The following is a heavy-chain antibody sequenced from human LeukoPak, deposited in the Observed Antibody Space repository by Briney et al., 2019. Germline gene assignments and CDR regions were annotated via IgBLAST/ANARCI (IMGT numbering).Heavy chain of an antibody. CDR3: ARRAGEYSHPYDY. CDR2: IYSGGNT. J-gene: IGHJ4*02. CDR1: GFTFSTYE. Sequence: GGSLRLSCAASGFTFSTYEMNWIRQAPGKGLEWVSFIYSGGNTHYSDSVKGRFTISRDNSKNTLYLQMNSLRADDTAVYYCARRAGEYSHPYDYWGQGTLVTVSS. D-gene: IGHD4-17*01. V-gene: IGHV3-53*01.